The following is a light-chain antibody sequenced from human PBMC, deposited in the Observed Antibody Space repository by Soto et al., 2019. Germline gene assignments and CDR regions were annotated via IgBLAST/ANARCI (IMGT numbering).Light chain of an antibody. CDR2: GAS. CDR3: QQYVTSPWA. J-gene: IGKJ1*01. Sequence: EIVLTQSPGTLSLSPGERATLSCRASQSVSSSFLAWYQQKPGQAPRLLIYGASNRATGIPDRFSGSGSGRDFTLTSSRLEPEDFAVYYCQQYVTSPWAFGQGTKV. CDR1: QSVSSSF. V-gene: IGKV3-20*01.